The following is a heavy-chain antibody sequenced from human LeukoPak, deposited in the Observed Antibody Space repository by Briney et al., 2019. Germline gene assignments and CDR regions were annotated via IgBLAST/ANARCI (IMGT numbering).Heavy chain of an antibody. CDR2: INSDGSST. D-gene: IGHD1-26*01. CDR3: AKGMGGATMNGTPNDY. Sequence: PGGSLRLSCAASGFTFSSYWMHWVRQAPGKGLVWVSRINSDGSSTSYADSVKGRFTISRDNAKNSLYLQMNSLRAEDTALYYCAKGMGGATMNGTPNDYWGQGTLVTVSS. CDR1: GFTFSSYW. V-gene: IGHV3-74*01. J-gene: IGHJ4*02.